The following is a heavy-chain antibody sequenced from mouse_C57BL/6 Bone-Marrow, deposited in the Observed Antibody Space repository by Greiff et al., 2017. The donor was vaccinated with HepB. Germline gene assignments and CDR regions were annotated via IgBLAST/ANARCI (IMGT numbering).Heavy chain of an antibody. CDR2: IDPETGGT. Sequence: QVQLQQSGAELVRPGASVTLSCKASGYTFTDYEMHWVKQTPVHGLEWIGAIDPETGGTAYNQKFKGKAILTADKSSSTAYMELRSLTSEDSAVYYCTRPLIYDGYYCGQGTTLTVSS. J-gene: IGHJ2*01. CDR1: GYTFTDYE. V-gene: IGHV1-15*01. D-gene: IGHD2-3*01. CDR3: TRPLIYDGYY.